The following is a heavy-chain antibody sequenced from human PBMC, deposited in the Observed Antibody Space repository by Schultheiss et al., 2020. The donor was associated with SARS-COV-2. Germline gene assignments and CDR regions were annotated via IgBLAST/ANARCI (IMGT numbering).Heavy chain of an antibody. J-gene: IGHJ6*02. D-gene: IGHD6-19*01. CDR3: TGIAVAAEDYYYGMDV. V-gene: IGHV3-7*03. Sequence: GGSLRLSCAASGFTFSSYWMSWVRQAPGKGLEWVANIKQDGSEKYYVDSVKGRFTISRDNAKNSLYLQMNSLRAEDTAVYYCTGIAVAAEDYYYGMDVWGQGTTVTVSS. CDR1: GFTFSSYW. CDR2: IKQDGSEK.